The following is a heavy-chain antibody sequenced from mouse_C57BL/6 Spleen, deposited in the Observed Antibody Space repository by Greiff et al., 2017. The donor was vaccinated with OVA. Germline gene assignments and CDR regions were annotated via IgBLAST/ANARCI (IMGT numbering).Heavy chain of an antibody. D-gene: IGHD2-1*01. CDR1: GYTFTSYW. V-gene: IGHV1-55*01. CDR3: ARVDYGNYFSMDY. CDR2: IYPGSGST. Sequence: VQLQQPGAELVKPGASVKMSCKASGYTFTSYWITWVKQRPGQGLEWIGDIYPGSGSTNYNEKFKSKATLTVDSSSSTAYMQLSSLTSEDSAVYYCARVDYGNYFSMDYWGQGTSVTVSS. J-gene: IGHJ4*01.